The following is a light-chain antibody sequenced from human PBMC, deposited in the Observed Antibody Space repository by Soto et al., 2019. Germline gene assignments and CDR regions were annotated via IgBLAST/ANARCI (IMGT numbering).Light chain of an antibody. V-gene: IGKV1-5*01. CDR2: GAA. J-gene: IGKJ1*01. Sequence: DIQMTMSPSTLSASVGDSVTITCRASQSISRWLAWYQQKPGTAPRLLIYGAANLESGVPSRFSGSGSGAQFTLTISSLQPEDAATYYCQQYNTYLTRTFGQGTKVDIK. CDR1: QSISRW. CDR3: QQYNTYLTRT.